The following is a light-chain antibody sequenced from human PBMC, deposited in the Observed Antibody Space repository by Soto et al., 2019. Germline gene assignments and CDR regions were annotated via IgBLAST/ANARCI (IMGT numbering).Light chain of an antibody. CDR2: DAS. CDR1: QSVGNNY. J-gene: IGKJ4*01. Sequence: EIVLTQSPGTLSLSPGERATLSCRASQSVGNNYLAWYQQKPGQAPRFLIYDASSRATGIPDRFSGSGSGTDFTLTISRLEPEDFAVYYCEQYGSTPLTFCGGTKVDIK. CDR3: EQYGSTPLT. V-gene: IGKV3-20*01.